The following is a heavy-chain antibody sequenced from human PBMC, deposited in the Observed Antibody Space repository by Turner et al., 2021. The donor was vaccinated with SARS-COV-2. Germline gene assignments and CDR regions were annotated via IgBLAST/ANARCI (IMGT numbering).Heavy chain of an antibody. V-gene: IGHV1-24*01. CDR2: LDLEAHET. D-gene: IGHD5-12*01. CDR3: STRWDIVGRANCLDV. Sequence: QVQLAQSGAEVKKPGPSVKVSCTDSGYSLTELSIHWVRQAPGQGLEWIGSLDLEAHETIRAQKFQNRIILSEDKSSDTAVMELSGLRFEDTAIYYCSTRWDIVGRANCLDVWGQGTRVTVSS. J-gene: IGHJ6*02. CDR1: GYSLTELS.